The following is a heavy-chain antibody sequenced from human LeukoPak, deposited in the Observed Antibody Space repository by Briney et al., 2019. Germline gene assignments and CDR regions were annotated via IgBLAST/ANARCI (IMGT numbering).Heavy chain of an antibody. D-gene: IGHD3-3*01. CDR1: GFTFSSYS. CDR3: ARDRSRITIFGVVTPAPDDY. V-gene: IGHV3-48*01. J-gene: IGHJ4*02. CDR2: ISSSSSTI. Sequence: GGSLRLSCAASGFTFSSYSMNWVRQAPGKGLEWVSYISSSSSTIYYADSVKGRFTISRDNAKNSLYLQMNSLRAEDTAVYYCARDRSRITIFGVVTPAPDDYWGQGTLVTVSS.